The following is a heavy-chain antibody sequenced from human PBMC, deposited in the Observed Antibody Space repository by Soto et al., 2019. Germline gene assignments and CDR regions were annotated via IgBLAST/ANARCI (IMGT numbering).Heavy chain of an antibody. CDR1: GYPFKTYG. V-gene: IGHV1-18*04. J-gene: IGHJ5*02. CDR2: ITIYNGDT. Sequence: HVQLVQSENEVKKPGASVKVSCKASGYPFKTYGITWVRQAPGQGLEWMGWITIYNGDTNYAQKFQGRVTMTADISTTTAYMELSSLKTDDTAIYYCARVIQLRFDPWAQGTLVTVSS. CDR3: ARVIQLRFDP.